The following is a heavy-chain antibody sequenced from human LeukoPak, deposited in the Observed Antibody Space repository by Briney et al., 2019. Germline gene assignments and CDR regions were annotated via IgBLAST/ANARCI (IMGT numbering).Heavy chain of an antibody. CDR3: ATEGYSYGAHDAFDI. V-gene: IGHV1-46*01. CDR1: GYTFTSYY. D-gene: IGHD5-18*01. J-gene: IGHJ3*02. CDR2: INPSGGST. Sequence: GASVKVTCKASGYTFTSYYMHWVRQAPGQGLEWMGIINPSGGSTSYAQKFQGRVTMTRDTSTSTVYMELSSLRSDDTAVYYCATEGYSYGAHDAFDIWGQGTMVTVSS.